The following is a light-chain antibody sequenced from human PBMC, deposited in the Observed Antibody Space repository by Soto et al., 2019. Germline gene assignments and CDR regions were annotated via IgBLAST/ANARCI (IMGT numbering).Light chain of an antibody. Sequence: QSVPTQPASVSGSPGQSITISCTGTSRDVGAYDYVSWYLQYPDKAPQLLIYYVDHRPSGVSSRFSGSKSGNTASLTISGLQAEDEGDYYCCSYADGSIYFFGSGSK. CDR2: YVD. CDR3: CSYADGSIYF. V-gene: IGLV2-14*03. J-gene: IGLJ1*01. CDR1: SRDVGAYDY.